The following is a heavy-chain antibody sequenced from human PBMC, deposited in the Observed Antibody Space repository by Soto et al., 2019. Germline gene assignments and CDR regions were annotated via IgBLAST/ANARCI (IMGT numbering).Heavy chain of an antibody. D-gene: IGHD5-18*01. CDR1: GGTFSSYA. CDR2: IIPIFGTA. CDR3: ARGQMATAPYYYYYGMDV. J-gene: IGHJ6*02. Sequence: QVQLVQSGAEVKKPGSSVKVSCKASGGTFSSYAISWVRQAPGQGLEWMGGIIPIFGTANYAQKFQGGVTITADESTSTAYMELSSLRSEDTAVYYCARGQMATAPYYYYYGMDVWGQGTTVTVSS. V-gene: IGHV1-69*12.